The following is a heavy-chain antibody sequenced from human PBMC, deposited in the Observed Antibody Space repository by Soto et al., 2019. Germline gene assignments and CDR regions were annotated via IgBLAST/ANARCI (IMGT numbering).Heavy chain of an antibody. CDR3: AKDHVVVVPAAMFPYFDY. D-gene: IGHD2-2*01. J-gene: IGHJ4*02. V-gene: IGHV3-23*01. CDR1: GFTFSSYA. CDR2: ISGSGGST. Sequence: GGSLRLSCAASGFTFSSYAMSWVRQAPGKGLEWVSAISGSGGSTYYADSVKGRFTISRDNSKNTLYLQMNSLKAEDTAVYYCAKDHVVVVPAAMFPYFDYWGQGTLVTVSS.